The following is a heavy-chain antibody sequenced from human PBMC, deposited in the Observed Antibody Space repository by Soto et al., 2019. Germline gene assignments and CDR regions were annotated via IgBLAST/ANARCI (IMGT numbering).Heavy chain of an antibody. CDR3: VRGSDVARQELDY. D-gene: IGHD3-3*01. CDR1: GFTFSNFG. CDR2: ISSDGSDK. V-gene: IGHV3-30*03. J-gene: IGHJ4*02. Sequence: QVQVVESGGGVVQPGRSLRLSCAASGFTFSNFGMHWVRQAPGKGLEWVAAISSDGSDKYYLDSVKGRFIISRDNSKNTLFLQMNSLRVEDTAVYYCVRGSDVARQELDYWGQGNRVTVSS.